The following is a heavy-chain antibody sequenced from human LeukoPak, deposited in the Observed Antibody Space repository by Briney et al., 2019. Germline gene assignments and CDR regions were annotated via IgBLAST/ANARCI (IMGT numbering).Heavy chain of an antibody. CDR3: ARESTDSYNWFDP. CDR2: MNRNSGNT. D-gene: IGHD2-2*01. J-gene: IGHJ5*02. Sequence: ASVKVSCKASGYTFTSYDINWVRQATGQGLEWMGWMNRNSGNTGYAQKFQGRVTMTRNTSISTAYMELSSLRSEDTAVYYCARESTDSYNWFDPWGQGTLVTVSS. V-gene: IGHV1-8*01. CDR1: GYTFTSYD.